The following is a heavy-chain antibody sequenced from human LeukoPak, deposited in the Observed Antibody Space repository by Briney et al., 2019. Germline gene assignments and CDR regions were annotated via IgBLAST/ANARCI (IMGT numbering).Heavy chain of an antibody. CDR3: ARGRFGPLITMVRGVFDY. CDR1: GYTFTSYA. CDR2: INAGNGKT. Sequence: ASVKVSCKASGYTFTSYALHWVRQAPGQRLEWMGWINAGNGKTKYSQKFQGRVTITRDTSASTAYMELSSLRSEDTAVYYCARGRFGPLITMVRGVFDYWGQGTLVTVSS. D-gene: IGHD3-10*01. V-gene: IGHV1-3*01. J-gene: IGHJ4*02.